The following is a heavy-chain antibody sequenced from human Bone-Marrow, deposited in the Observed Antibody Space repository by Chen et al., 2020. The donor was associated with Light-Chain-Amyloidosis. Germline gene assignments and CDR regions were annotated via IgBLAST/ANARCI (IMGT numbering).Heavy chain of an antibody. Sequence: QVQLVESGGGVVQPGMSLRLSCAASGFTFSSYAMHWVRQAQGKGREWVEVISYDGSNKYYADSVKGRFTISRDNSKNTLYLQMNSLRAEDTAVYYCASRDSSSSSGYYYYGMDVWGQGTTVTVSS. J-gene: IGHJ6*02. D-gene: IGHD6-6*01. CDR3: ASRDSSSSSGYYYYGMDV. V-gene: IGHV3-30-3*01. CDR1: GFTFSSYA. CDR2: ISYDGSNK.